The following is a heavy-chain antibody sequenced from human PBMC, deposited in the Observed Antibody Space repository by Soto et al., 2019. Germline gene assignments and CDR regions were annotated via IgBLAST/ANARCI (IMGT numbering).Heavy chain of an antibody. CDR3: ARDRVGYGEVNWFDP. V-gene: IGHV1-18*01. CDR2: ISAYNGNT. Sequence: GASVKVSCKASGYTFTSYGISWVRQAPGQGLEWMGWISAYNGNTNYAQKLQGRVTMTTDTSTSTAYMELRSLRSDDTAVYYCARDRVGYGEVNWFDPWGQGTLLTVPS. J-gene: IGHJ5*02. CDR1: GYTFTSYG. D-gene: IGHD4-17*01.